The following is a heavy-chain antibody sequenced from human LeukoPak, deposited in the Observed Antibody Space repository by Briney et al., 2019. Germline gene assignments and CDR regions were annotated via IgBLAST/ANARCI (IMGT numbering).Heavy chain of an antibody. CDR1: GGSISSYY. Sequence: PSETLSLTCTVSGGSISSYYWSWIRQPAGKGLEWIGRIYTSGSTNYNPSLKSRVTMSVDTSKNQFSLKLSSVTAADTAVYYCARDFGSTSLYYYYYYGMDVWGQGTTVTVSS. CDR3: ARDFGSTSLYYYYYYGMDV. J-gene: IGHJ6*02. D-gene: IGHD2-2*01. V-gene: IGHV4-4*07. CDR2: IYTSGST.